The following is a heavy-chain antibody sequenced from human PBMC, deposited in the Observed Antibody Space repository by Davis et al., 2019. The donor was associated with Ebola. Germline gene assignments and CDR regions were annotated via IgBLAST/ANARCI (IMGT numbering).Heavy chain of an antibody. CDR3: ARDTPVSYFDWLGHMDV. V-gene: IGHV3-23*01. Sequence: PGGSLRLSCAASGFTFSSYAMSWVRQAPGKGLEWVSRISAIGGDTYYADSVKGRFTISRDNSKNTLYLQMNSLRAEDTAVYYCARDTPVSYFDWLGHMDVWGQGTTVTVSS. D-gene: IGHD3-9*01. J-gene: IGHJ6*02. CDR1: GFTFSSYA. CDR2: ISAIGGDT.